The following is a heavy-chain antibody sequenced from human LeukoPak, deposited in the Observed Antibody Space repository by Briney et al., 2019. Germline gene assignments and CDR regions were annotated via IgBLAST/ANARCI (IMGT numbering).Heavy chain of an antibody. CDR1: GGSFSGYY. J-gene: IGHJ4*02. CDR3: ARDMAVAGTGGY. V-gene: IGHV4-34*01. D-gene: IGHD6-19*01. Sequence: SETLSLTCAVYGGSFSGYYWSWIRQPPGKGLEWIGEINHSGSTNYIPSLKSRVTISVDKSKNQFSLKLSSVTAADTAVYYCARDMAVAGTGGYWGQGTLVTVSS. CDR2: INHSGST.